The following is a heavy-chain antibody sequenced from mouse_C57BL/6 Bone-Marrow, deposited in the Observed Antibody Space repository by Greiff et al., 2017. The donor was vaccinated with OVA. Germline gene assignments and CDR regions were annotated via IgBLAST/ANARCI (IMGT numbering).Heavy chain of an antibody. V-gene: IGHV1-81*01. J-gene: IGHJ1*03. Sequence: VQLQQSGAELARPGASVKLSCKASGYTFTSYGISWVKQRTGQGLEWIGEIYPRSGNTYYNEKFKGKATLTADKSSSTAYMELRSLTSEDSAVYFCARGRYGSSWSWYFDVWGTGTTVTVSS. D-gene: IGHD1-1*01. CDR3: ARGRYGSSWSWYFDV. CDR2: IYPRSGNT. CDR1: GYTFTSYG.